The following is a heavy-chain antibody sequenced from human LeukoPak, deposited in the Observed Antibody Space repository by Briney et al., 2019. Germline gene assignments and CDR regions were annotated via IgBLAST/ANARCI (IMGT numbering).Heavy chain of an antibody. Sequence: GSLRLSYAASGFTFSGYDFHGVRQATGKGLGWVSAIDPTGDTYYPCSVKGRFTISRDNPKNSLYLQMNSLRAGDTAVYYCARGMNHLLSMDVWGQGTTVTVSS. CDR2: IDPTGDT. CDR1: GFTFSGYD. V-gene: IGHV3-13*01. D-gene: IGHD2-2*01. J-gene: IGHJ6*02. CDR3: ARGMNHLLSMDV.